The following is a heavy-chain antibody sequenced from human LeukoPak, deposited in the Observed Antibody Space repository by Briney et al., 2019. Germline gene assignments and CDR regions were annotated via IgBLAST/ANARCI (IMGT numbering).Heavy chain of an antibody. CDR2: INPNSGDT. Sequence: GASVKVSCKASGYTFTGYYMQWVRQAPGQGLEWMGWINPNSGDTNYAQKFQGRVTMTRDTSISTVYMELSRLRSDDTAVYYCARATAAAQRLEWFDPWGQGTLVTVSS. J-gene: IGHJ5*02. CDR3: ARATAAAQRLEWFDP. CDR1: GYTFTGYY. D-gene: IGHD6-13*01. V-gene: IGHV1-2*02.